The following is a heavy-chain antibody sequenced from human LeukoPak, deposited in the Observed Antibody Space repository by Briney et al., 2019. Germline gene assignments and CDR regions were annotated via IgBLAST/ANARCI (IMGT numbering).Heavy chain of an antibody. CDR2: IYTTGNT. V-gene: IGHV4-4*07. D-gene: IGHD4-17*01. Sequence: SEALSLTCTVSGGSISSYYWSWIRQPAGQGLECIGPIYTTGNTNYNPSLKSRVTMSVDTSKNQFSLKLSSVTAADTAVYYCARHEDYGDYGGGAFDIWGQGTMVTVSS. J-gene: IGHJ3*02. CDR1: GGSISSYY. CDR3: ARHEDYGDYGGGAFDI.